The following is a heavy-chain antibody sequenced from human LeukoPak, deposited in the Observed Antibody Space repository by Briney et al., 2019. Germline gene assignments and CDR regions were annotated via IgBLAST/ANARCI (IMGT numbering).Heavy chain of an antibody. V-gene: IGHV3-7*01. CDR1: GFTFSSYW. CDR3: ARYSSGWAYYYYYYMDV. Sequence: GGSLRLSCAASGFTFSSYWMSWVRRAPGKGLEWVANIKQDGSEKYYVDSVKGRFTISRDNAKNSLYLQMNSLRAEDTAVYYCARYSSGWAYYYYYYMDVWGKGTTVTVSS. CDR2: IKQDGSEK. D-gene: IGHD6-19*01. J-gene: IGHJ6*03.